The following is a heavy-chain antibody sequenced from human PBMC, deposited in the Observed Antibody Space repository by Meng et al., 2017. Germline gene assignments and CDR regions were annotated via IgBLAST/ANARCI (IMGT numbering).Heavy chain of an antibody. D-gene: IGHD2-2*02. J-gene: IGHJ5*02. V-gene: IGHV4-30-4*01. CDR1: GASISSAVF. Sequence: QVQFQESGPRLVSPSQTLSLTCTVSGASISSAVFWIWIRQPPGKDLEWIGYISYSGATHYNPSLKSRLTISVDTAKNQFSLSLSSVTAADTAVYYCARVVGDCASCYKGWFDPWGQGTLVTVSS. CDR2: ISYSGAT. CDR3: ARVVGDCASCYKGWFDP.